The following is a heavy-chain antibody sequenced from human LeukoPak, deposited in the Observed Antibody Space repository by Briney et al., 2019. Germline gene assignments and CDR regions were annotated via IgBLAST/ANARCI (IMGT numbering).Heavy chain of an antibody. CDR1: GFTFSNYA. Sequence: AGSLRLSCSVSGFTFSNYAMHWVRQAPGKGLEWVSLISGGSGNIFYVDSVKGRFTISRDNSKNTLYVQMTSLRAEDTAIYYCAKGSEYYGSVTSKKTDWGQGTLVTVSS. V-gene: IGHV3-23*01. CDR2: ISGGSGNI. D-gene: IGHD3-10*01. J-gene: IGHJ4*02. CDR3: AKGSEYYGSVTSKKTD.